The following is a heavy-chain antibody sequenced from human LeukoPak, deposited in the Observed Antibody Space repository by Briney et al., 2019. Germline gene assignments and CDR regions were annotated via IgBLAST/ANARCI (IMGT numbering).Heavy chain of an antibody. CDR2: IYYSGST. D-gene: IGHD3-9*01. Sequence: SETLSLTCTVSGGPISSYYWSWIRQPPGKGLEWIGYIYYSGSTNYNPSLKSRVTISVDTSKNQFSLKLSSVTAADTAVYYCARGGTRYFDWLRFDYWGQGTLVTVSS. V-gene: IGHV4-59*12. CDR1: GGPISSYY. CDR3: ARGGTRYFDWLRFDY. J-gene: IGHJ4*02.